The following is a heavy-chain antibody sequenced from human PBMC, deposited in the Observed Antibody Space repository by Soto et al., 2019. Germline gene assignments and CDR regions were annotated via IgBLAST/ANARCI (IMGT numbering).Heavy chain of an antibody. Sequence: EVQLVESGGDLVQPGGSLRLSCAASGFTFSNYWMHWVRQAPGKGLVWVSRINSDGSSTDYADSVKGRCTISRDNAKNSLYLQMNSLRAQDTAVYYCASVSGSPRFDPWGQGTLVTVSS. CDR3: ASVSGSPRFDP. J-gene: IGHJ5*02. V-gene: IGHV3-74*01. CDR1: GFTFSNYW. CDR2: INSDGSST. D-gene: IGHD3-3*01.